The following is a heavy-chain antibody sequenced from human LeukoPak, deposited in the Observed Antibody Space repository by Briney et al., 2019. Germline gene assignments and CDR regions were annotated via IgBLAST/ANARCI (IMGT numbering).Heavy chain of an antibody. CDR3: AREGCSSTSCYTWGRTKNYYYYGMDV. D-gene: IGHD2-2*02. Sequence: GRSLRLSCAASGFTFSNYAMHWVRQAPGKGLEWVAVIWYDGSNKYYADSVKGRFTISRDNSKNTLYLQMSSLRAEDTAVYYCAREGCSSTSCYTWGRTKNYYYYGMDVWGQGTTVTVSS. J-gene: IGHJ6*02. V-gene: IGHV3-33*01. CDR1: GFTFSNYA. CDR2: IWYDGSNK.